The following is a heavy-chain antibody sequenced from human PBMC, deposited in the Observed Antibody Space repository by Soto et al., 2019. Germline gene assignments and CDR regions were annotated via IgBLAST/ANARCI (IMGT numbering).Heavy chain of an antibody. CDR3: AVVDSTGNWFDP. J-gene: IGHJ5*02. CDR1: GGSISSSDFY. CDR2: MYYSGST. D-gene: IGHD6-25*01. Sequence: SETLSLTCTVSGGSISSSDFYWGWLRQTPGKGLEFIGSMYYSGSTYYNPSLKSRLTVSVDTSKNQFTLKLISVTAADTAVYYCAVVDSTGNWFDPWGEGALVTVSS. V-gene: IGHV4-39*01.